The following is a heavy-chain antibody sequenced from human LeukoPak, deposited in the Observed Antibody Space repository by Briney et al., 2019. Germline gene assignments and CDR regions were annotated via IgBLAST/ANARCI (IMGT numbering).Heavy chain of an antibody. D-gene: IGHD3-10*01. Sequence: PSETLYLTCTVSGGSISSYYWSWIRQPPGKGLEWIGYIYYSGSTNYNPSLNSRVTISVDTSKNQVSLKLSSVPAADTAVYYCAREGVRGVINPWGQGNLVTVSS. CDR2: IYYSGST. CDR1: GGSISSYY. J-gene: IGHJ5*02. V-gene: IGHV4-59*01. CDR3: AREGVRGVINP.